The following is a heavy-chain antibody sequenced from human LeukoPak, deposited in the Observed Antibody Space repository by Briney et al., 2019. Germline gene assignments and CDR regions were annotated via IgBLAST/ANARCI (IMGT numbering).Heavy chain of an antibody. D-gene: IGHD3-9*01. V-gene: IGHV3-23*01. J-gene: IGHJ6*03. CDR3: TRTSDILTGYTPREAYYYYYHMDV. Sequence: GGSLRLSCAASGFTFSTYAMTWVRQAPGKGLEWVSLISGTGGSTYYADSVKGRFTISRDNSKNTLYLQMNSLKTEDTAVYYCTRTSDILTGYTPREAYYYYYHMDVWGKGTTVTISS. CDR2: ISGTGGST. CDR1: GFTFSTYA.